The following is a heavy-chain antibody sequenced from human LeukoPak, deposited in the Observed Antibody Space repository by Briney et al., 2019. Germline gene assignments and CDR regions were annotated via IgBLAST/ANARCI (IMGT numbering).Heavy chain of an antibody. V-gene: IGHV4-34*01. CDR2: INHSGST. CDR1: GGSFSGYY. Sequence: PSETLSLTCAVYGGSFSGYYWSWIRQPPGKGLEWIGEINHSGSTNYNPSLESRVTISVDTSKNQFSLKLSSVTAADTAVYYCARALARGAIHYYGMDVWGQGTTVTVSS. CDR3: ARALARGAIHYYGMDV. J-gene: IGHJ6*02.